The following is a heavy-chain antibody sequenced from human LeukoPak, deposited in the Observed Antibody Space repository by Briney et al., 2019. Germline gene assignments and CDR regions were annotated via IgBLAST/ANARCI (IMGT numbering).Heavy chain of an antibody. CDR3: ARWVVDHDAFDI. CDR1: GGSFSGYH. V-gene: IGHV4-34*01. CDR2: INHSGST. Sequence: SETVSLTCAVYGGSFSGYHWSWIRQPPGKGLEWIGEINHSGSTNYNPSLKSRVTISVDTSKNQFSLKLSSVTAADTAVYYCARWVVDHDAFDIWGQGTMVTVSS. D-gene: IGHD5-12*01. J-gene: IGHJ3*02.